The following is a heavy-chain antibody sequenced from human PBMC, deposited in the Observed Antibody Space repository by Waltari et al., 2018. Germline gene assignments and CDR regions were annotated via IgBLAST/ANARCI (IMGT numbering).Heavy chain of an antibody. V-gene: IGHV4-39*07. Sequence: QQESGPSLVKPSETLSLTCTVSYWSISSRSYYWGWIRLAPGKGLEWIGHIYYSGSSYHNPSLKSRITMSVDSSKNQFSLTLSSVTAADTAVYYCVRVLIRTSGLNFDSWGQGSLVTVSS. J-gene: IGHJ4*02. CDR2: IYYSGSS. D-gene: IGHD3-16*01. CDR3: VRVLIRTSGLNFDS. CDR1: YWSISSRSYY.